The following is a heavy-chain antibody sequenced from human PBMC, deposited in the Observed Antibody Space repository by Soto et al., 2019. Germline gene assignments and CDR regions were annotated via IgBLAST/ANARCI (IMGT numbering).Heavy chain of an antibody. D-gene: IGHD3-22*01. CDR3: AKGRESSGSYRPFDY. Sequence: GGSLRLSCAASGFTFSSYAMSWVRQAPGKGLEWVSAISAGAVATNYADSVKGRFTISRDNSKNTLYMQMNSLRAEDTAVYYCAKGRESSGSYRPFDYWGQGALVTVSS. J-gene: IGHJ4*02. V-gene: IGHV3-23*01. CDR2: ISAGAVAT. CDR1: GFTFSSYA.